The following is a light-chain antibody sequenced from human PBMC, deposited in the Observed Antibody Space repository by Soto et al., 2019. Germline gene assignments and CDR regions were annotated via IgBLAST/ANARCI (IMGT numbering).Light chain of an antibody. J-gene: IGLJ1*01. Sequence: QSVLTQPASVSGSPGQSITISCTGTSSDVGGYNYVSWYQQHPGKAPKLMIYDVSNRPSGVSNRFSGSKSGNTASLTISGLQAEYEAHYYCSSYTSSSTLLYVFGTGTMVTVL. CDR2: DVS. CDR1: SSDVGGYNY. V-gene: IGLV2-14*01. CDR3: SSYTSSSTLLYV.